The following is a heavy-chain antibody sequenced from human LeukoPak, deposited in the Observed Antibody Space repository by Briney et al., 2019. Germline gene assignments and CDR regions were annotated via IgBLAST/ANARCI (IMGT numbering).Heavy chain of an antibody. J-gene: IGHJ3*02. Sequence: GGSLRLSCAASGFTFSSYAIHWVRQVPGKGLEWVAVISYDGSNKYYADSVKGRFTISRDNSKNTLYLQMNSLRAEDTAVYYCARDGRAVAGNGGVDAFDIWGQGTMVTVSS. D-gene: IGHD6-19*01. CDR1: GFTFSSYA. CDR2: ISYDGSNK. CDR3: ARDGRAVAGNGGVDAFDI. V-gene: IGHV3-30-3*01.